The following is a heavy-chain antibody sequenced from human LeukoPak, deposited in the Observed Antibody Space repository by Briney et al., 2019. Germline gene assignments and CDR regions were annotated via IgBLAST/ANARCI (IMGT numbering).Heavy chain of an antibody. Sequence: GGSLRLSCAASGFTFSSYSMTWVRQAPGKGLEWVSSISSSSSYIYYADSVKGRFTISRDNAKNSLYLQMNSLRAEDTAVYYCARDYDFWTGYYSFDYWGQGTLVTVSS. CDR2: ISSSSSYI. CDR1: GFTFSSYS. J-gene: IGHJ4*02. V-gene: IGHV3-21*01. CDR3: ARDYDFWTGYYSFDY. D-gene: IGHD3-3*01.